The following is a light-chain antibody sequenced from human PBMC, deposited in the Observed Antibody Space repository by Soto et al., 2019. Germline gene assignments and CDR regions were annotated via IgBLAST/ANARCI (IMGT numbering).Light chain of an antibody. CDR3: QTWDTGLHV. Sequence: QSVLTQSPSASAALGASVKITCTMTSRHSTYAIAWHQQQPKKGPRYLMRLNDDGSHVKGDGIPDRFSGSSSGTERYLTISSLQSEDEADYYCQTWDTGLHVFGCGTTLTVL. CDR1: SRHSTYA. CDR2: LNDDGSH. V-gene: IGLV4-69*01. J-gene: IGLJ2*01.